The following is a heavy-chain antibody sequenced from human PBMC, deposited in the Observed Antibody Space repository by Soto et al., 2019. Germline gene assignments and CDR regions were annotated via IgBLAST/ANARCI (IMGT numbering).Heavy chain of an antibody. D-gene: IGHD2-15*01. CDR1: GGTFSSYA. Sequence: QVQLVQSGAEVKKPGSSVKVSCKASGGTFSSYAISWVRQAPGQGLEWMGGIIPIFGTANYAQKIQGRVTITADESTSTAYMELSSLRSEDTAVYYCARDVVVVAATPNYFDYWGQGTLVTVSS. V-gene: IGHV1-69*01. J-gene: IGHJ4*02. CDR3: ARDVVVVAATPNYFDY. CDR2: IIPIFGTA.